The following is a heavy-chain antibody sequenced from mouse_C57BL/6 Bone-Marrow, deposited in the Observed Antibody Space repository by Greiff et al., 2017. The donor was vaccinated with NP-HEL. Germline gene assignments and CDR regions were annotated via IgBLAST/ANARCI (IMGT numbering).Heavy chain of an antibody. J-gene: IGHJ2*01. CDR1: GYTFTSYL. CDR3: ARYYYGSSSFDY. CDR2: IDPNSGGT. V-gene: IGHV1-72*01. D-gene: IGHD1-1*01. Sequence: VKLKHPGAELVKPGASVKLSCKASGYTFTSYLMHWVKQRPGRGLEWIGRIDPNSGGTKYNEKFKSKATLTVDKPSSTAYMQLNSLTSEDSAVYYCARYYYGSSSFDYWGQGTTLTVSS.